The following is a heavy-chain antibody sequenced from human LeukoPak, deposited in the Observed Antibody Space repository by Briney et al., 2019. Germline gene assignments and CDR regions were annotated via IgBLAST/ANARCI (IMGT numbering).Heavy chain of an antibody. Sequence: PGGSLRLSCAASGLTFSSFNLNWVRQSPGKGLEWLSYISITSGTIHYADSVKGRFTISRDNDRNSLYLQTKSLRAEDTALYYCAIIGIHDSEDYWGRGTLVTVSS. V-gene: IGHV3-48*01. D-gene: IGHD2-15*01. CDR1: GLTFSSFN. CDR2: ISITSGTI. CDR3: AIIGIHDSEDY. J-gene: IGHJ4*02.